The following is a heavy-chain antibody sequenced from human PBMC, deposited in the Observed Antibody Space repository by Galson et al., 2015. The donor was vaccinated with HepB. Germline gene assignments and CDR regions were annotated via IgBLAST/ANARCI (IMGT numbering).Heavy chain of an antibody. CDR3: ARDQDVYCSSTSCYWGAFDI. Sequence: CAISGDSVSSNSAAWNWIRQSPSRGLEWLGRTYYRSKWYNDYAVSVKSRITINPDTSKNQFSLQLNSVTPEDTAVYYCARDQDVYCSSTSCYWGAFDIWGQGTMVTVSS. D-gene: IGHD2-2*01. V-gene: IGHV6-1*01. CDR1: GDSVSSNSAA. J-gene: IGHJ3*02. CDR2: TYYRSKWYN.